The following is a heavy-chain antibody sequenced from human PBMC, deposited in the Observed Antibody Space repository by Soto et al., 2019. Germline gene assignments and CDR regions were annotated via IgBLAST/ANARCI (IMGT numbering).Heavy chain of an antibody. J-gene: IGHJ4*03. CDR2: VFSSVSA. V-gene: IGHV4-4*07. CDR3: ARPLYAHWAFAV. Sequence: PSETLSLTCIVSGVSVTSYALSWVRQRANKGLEWIGRVFSSVSATYNPSLRRRASVSVDTSRNQLFLNLTSMTAADTAIYYCARPLYAHWAFAVWGQGKLITVSS. CDR1: GVSVTSYA. D-gene: IGHD2-2*01.